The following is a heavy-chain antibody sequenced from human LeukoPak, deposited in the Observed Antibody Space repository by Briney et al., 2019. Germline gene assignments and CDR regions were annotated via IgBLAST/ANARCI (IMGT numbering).Heavy chain of an antibody. V-gene: IGHV3-23*01. CDR3: AKDLRGLMSGSYSNY. CDR2: ISGSGGST. D-gene: IGHD1-26*01. J-gene: IGHJ4*02. CDR1: GFNFSSYA. Sequence: GGSLRLSCAASGFNFSSYAMSWVRQAPGKGLEWVSAISGSGGSTYYADSVKGRFTISRDNSKNTLYLQMNSLRAEDTAVYYCAKDLRGLMSGSYSNYWGQGTLVTVSS.